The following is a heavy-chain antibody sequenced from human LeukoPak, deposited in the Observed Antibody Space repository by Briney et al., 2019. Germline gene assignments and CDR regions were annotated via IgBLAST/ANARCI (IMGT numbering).Heavy chain of an antibody. V-gene: IGHV4-38-2*02. CDR2: VYHNGET. Sequence: SETLSLTCTVSGYSISTNYYWAWIRPSPGTGLEWIGSVYHNGETYYNPSLKSRVIISVDTSKNEFSLRLTSVTAADMAVYYCVTPRSWELSDMAVWGKGTTVIVSS. J-gene: IGHJ6*03. D-gene: IGHD1-26*01. CDR1: GYSISTNYY. CDR3: VTPRSWELSDMAV.